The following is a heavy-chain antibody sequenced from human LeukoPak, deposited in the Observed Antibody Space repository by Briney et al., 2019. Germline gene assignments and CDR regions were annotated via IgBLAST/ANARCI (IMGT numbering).Heavy chain of an antibody. Sequence: SVKVSCKASGYTFTSYGISWVRQAPGQGLEWMGWISAYNGNTNYVQKLQGRVTMTTDTSTSTVYMELRSLRSDDTDVYYCARDNPPAEYSGYGEFDYWGQGTLVTVSS. CDR3: ARDNPPAEYSGYGEFDY. D-gene: IGHD5-12*01. J-gene: IGHJ4*02. CDR2: ISAYNGNT. V-gene: IGHV1-18*04. CDR1: GYTFTSYG.